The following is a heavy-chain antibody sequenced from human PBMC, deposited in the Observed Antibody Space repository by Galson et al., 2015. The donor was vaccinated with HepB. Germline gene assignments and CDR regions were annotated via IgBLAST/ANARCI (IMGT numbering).Heavy chain of an antibody. V-gene: IGHV3-53*01. Sequence: SLRLSCEASGFSVSSISMSWVRQAPGKGLEWLAMVYRDGTTHYKDSVRGRFTIARDNSKNTLYLQMSTLRAEDTAVYYCARWSGISYDCWGQGTLVTVSS. CDR3: ARWSGISYDC. CDR2: VYRDGTT. CDR1: GFSVSSIS. J-gene: IGHJ4*02. D-gene: IGHD2/OR15-2a*01.